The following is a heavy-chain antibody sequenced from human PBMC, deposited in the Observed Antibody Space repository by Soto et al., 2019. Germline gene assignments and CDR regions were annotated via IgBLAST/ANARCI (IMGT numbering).Heavy chain of an antibody. V-gene: IGHV4-39*02. J-gene: IGHJ6*02. CDR2: IYYSGST. CDR3: ARDSSSWCGPYYYYYGMDV. Sequence: QLQLQESGPGLVKPSETLSLTCTVSGGSISSSSYYWGWIRQTPGKGLEWIGSIYYSGSTYYNPSLKSRVTISVGTSKNHFSLKLSSVTAADTAVYYCARDSSSWCGPYYYYYGMDVWGQGTTVTVSS. D-gene: IGHD6-6*01. CDR1: GGSISSSSYY.